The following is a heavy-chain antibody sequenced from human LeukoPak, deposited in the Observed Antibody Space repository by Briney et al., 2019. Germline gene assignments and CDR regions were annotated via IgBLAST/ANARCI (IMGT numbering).Heavy chain of an antibody. Sequence: PGRSLRLSCAASGFTFSSYGVHWVRQAPGKGLEWVAVISYDGSNKYYADSVKGRFTISRDNSKNTLYLQMNSLRAEDTAVYYCAKATYYYGSGSYYPKTHLGYWGQGTLVTVSS. CDR1: GFTFSSYG. CDR3: AKATYYYGSGSYYPKTHLGY. V-gene: IGHV3-30*18. J-gene: IGHJ4*02. CDR2: ISYDGSNK. D-gene: IGHD3-10*01.